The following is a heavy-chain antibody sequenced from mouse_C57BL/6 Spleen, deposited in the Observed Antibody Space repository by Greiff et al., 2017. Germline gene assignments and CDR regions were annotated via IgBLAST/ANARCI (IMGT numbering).Heavy chain of an antibody. V-gene: IGHV5-17*01. D-gene: IGHD3-1*01. CDR1: GFTFSDYG. Sequence: EVKLMESGGGLVKPGGSLKLSCAASGFTFSDYGMHWVRQAPEKGLEWVAYISSGSSTIYYADTVKGRFTISRDNAKNTLFLQMTSLRSEDTAMYYCARPREDPRGYFDYWGQGTTLTVSS. J-gene: IGHJ2*01. CDR2: ISSGSSTI. CDR3: ARPREDPRGYFDY.